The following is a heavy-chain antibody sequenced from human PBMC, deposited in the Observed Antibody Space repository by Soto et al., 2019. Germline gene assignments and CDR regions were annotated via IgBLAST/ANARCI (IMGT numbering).Heavy chain of an antibody. CDR3: ARGGAWLRFQPTIDY. Sequence: VGSLRLSCAASGFTFSSYAMHWVRQAPGKGLEWVAVISYDGSNKYYADSVKSRFTISRDNSKNTLYLQMNSLRAEDTAVYYCARGGAWLRFQPTIDYWGQGTLVTVSS. V-gene: IGHV3-30-3*01. J-gene: IGHJ4*02. D-gene: IGHD5-12*01. CDR1: GFTFSSYA. CDR2: ISYDGSNK.